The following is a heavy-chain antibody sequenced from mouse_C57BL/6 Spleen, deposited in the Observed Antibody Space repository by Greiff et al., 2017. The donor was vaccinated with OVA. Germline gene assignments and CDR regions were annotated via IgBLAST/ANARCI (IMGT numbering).Heavy chain of an antibody. J-gene: IGHJ3*01. CDR1: GFAFSSSW. D-gene: IGHD1-1*01. CDR3: ARSYGSSSFAY. V-gene: IGHV1-82*01. Sequence: VQLQQSGPELVKPGASVKISCKASGFAFSSSWMNWVKQRPGKGLEWIGWIYPGDGDTNYTGKFKGKATLSADKSTSTVYMQLSSLTSEDSAVYSCARSYGSSSFAYWGQGTLVTVSA. CDR2: IYPGDGDT.